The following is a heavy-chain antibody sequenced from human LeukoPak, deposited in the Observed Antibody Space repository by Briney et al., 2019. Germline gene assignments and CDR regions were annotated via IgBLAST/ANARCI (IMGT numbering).Heavy chain of an antibody. CDR3: ARDDSSGYLDAFDI. V-gene: IGHV3-23*01. CDR1: GFTFSNYA. J-gene: IGHJ3*02. D-gene: IGHD3-22*01. Sequence: GGSLRLSCAASGFTFSNYAMSWVRQAPGKGLEWVSAISGNGATTFYADSVKGRFTISRDNAKNSLYLQMNSLRAEDTAVYYCARDDSSGYLDAFDIWGQGTMVTVSS. CDR2: ISGNGATT.